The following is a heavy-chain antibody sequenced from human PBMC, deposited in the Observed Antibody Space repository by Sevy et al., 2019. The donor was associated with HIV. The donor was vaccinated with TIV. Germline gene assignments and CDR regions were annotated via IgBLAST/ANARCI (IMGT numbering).Heavy chain of an antibody. CDR3: ARERIAVAGMGYYFDF. D-gene: IGHD6-19*01. J-gene: IGHJ4*02. Sequence: GGSLRLSCAASGFSFSGYGMHWVRQAPGKGLEWVAVIWYDGTNKEYKDSVKGRYTISRDNSKNTPYLQMNSLRAEDTAVYYCARERIAVAGMGYYFDFWGQGTLVTVSS. CDR1: GFSFSGYG. CDR2: IWYDGTNK. V-gene: IGHV3-33*01.